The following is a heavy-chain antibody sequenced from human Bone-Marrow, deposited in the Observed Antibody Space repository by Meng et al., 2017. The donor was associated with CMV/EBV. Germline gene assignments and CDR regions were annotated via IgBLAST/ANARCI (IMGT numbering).Heavy chain of an antibody. D-gene: IGHD3/OR15-3a*01. CDR2: INSDGSST. CDR3: ARGYGTGGPPGAN. V-gene: IGHV3-74*01. J-gene: IGHJ4*02. Sequence: GESLKISCAASGFTFSNYWMHWVRQVPGKGLVWVSRINSDGSSTSYADSVKGRFTISRDNAKNTLFLQMNSLRAEDTAVYYCARGYGTGGPPGANWGQGTLVTASS. CDR1: GFTFSNYW.